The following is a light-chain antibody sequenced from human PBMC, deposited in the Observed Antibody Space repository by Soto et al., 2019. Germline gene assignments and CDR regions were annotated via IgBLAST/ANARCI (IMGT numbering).Light chain of an antibody. J-gene: IGLJ2*01. V-gene: IGLV1-40*01. CDR1: SSNTGAGYD. CDR3: QSYDNSLRGSV. CDR2: GNN. Sequence: QSVLTQPPSVSGAPGQRVTISCTGSSSNTGAGYDVHWYQQLPGTAPKLLIYGNNNRPTGVPDRFSGSKSDTSASLAITGLQAEDEAAYYCQSYDNSLRGSVFGGGTKLTVL.